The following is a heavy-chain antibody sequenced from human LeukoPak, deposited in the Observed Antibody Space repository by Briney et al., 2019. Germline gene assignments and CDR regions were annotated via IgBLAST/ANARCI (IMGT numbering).Heavy chain of an antibody. V-gene: IGHV1-2*02. J-gene: IGHJ3*02. CDR3: ARGGNDYGDYGAAFDI. D-gene: IGHD4-17*01. Sequence: ASVKVSFKASGYTFTGYYMHWVRQAPGQGLEWMGWINPNSGGTNYAQKFQGRVTMTRDTSISTAYMELSRLRSDDTAVYYCARGGNDYGDYGAAFDIWGQGTMVTVSS. CDR2: INPNSGGT. CDR1: GYTFTGYY.